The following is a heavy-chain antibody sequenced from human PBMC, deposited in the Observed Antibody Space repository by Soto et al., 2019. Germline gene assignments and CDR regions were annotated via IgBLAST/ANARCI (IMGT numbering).Heavy chain of an antibody. Sequence: SGPTLVNPTQTLTLTCTFSGFSLSTSGMCVSWIRQPPGKALEWLARIDWDDDKYYSTSLKTRLTISKDTSKNQVVLTMTNMDPVDTATYYCARFTIVGAKGYYFDYWGQGTLVTVSS. V-gene: IGHV2-70*11. D-gene: IGHD1-26*01. J-gene: IGHJ4*02. CDR3: ARFTIVGAKGYYFDY. CDR1: GFSLSTSGMC. CDR2: IDWDDDK.